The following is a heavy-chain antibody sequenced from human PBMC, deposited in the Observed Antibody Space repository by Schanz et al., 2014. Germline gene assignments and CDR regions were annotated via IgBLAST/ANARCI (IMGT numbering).Heavy chain of an antibody. CDR1: GYTFTSYD. D-gene: IGHD6-19*01. CDR3: ARLRAGPFYFDY. V-gene: IGHV1-8*01. J-gene: IGHJ4*02. Sequence: QAQLVQSGAEVKRPGASVKVSCKASGYTFTSYDIGWVRQATGQGLEWMGWMNPNSDKTGFPQKFQGRVTMTRTMSESTAYMELSSLRSEDTAVYYCARLRAGPFYFDYWGQGTLVTVSS. CDR2: MNPNSDKT.